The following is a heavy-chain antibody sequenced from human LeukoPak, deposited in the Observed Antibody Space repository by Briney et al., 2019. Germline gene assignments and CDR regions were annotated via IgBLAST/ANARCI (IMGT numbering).Heavy chain of an antibody. CDR2: ISHSGSAE. CDR3: ARDYVFAFDY. V-gene: IGHV3-48*01. J-gene: IGHJ4*02. CDR1: GFSFSSYS. Sequence: PGGSLRLSCAASGFSFSSYSMNWDRQAPGKGLEWISYISHSGSAEHYTDSVKGRFTISRDNAKNALYLQMNSLRAEDTAVYFCARDYVFAFDYWSQGTLVTVSS. D-gene: IGHD3-10*02.